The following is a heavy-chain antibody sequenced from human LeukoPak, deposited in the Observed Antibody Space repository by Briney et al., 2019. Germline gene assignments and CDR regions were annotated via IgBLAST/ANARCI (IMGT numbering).Heavy chain of an antibody. V-gene: IGHV7-4-1*02. D-gene: IGHD2-2*01. Sequence: ASVKVSCKASGYTFTNYAMNWVRQAPGQGLEWMGWINTNTGNPTYAQGFTGRFVFSLDTSVSTAYLQISSLKAEDTAVYYCARDRCSSTSCYHYYYGMDVWGQGTTVTVSS. CDR1: GYTFTNYA. J-gene: IGHJ6*02. CDR2: INTNTGNP. CDR3: ARDRCSSTSCYHYYYGMDV.